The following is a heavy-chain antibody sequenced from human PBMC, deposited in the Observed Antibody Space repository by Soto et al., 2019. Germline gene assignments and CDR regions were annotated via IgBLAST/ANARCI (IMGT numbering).Heavy chain of an antibody. J-gene: IGHJ3*01. Sequence: GGSLRLSCAASGFTVSSNYMSWVRQAPGKGLEWVSVIYSGGSTNYADSVKGRFTVSRDSSKNKPYLQMNSLRAEDTAVYYWARDRGQCSGGSCRDAFDFWGQGTMVTVSS. D-gene: IGHD2-15*01. CDR3: ARDRGQCSGGSCRDAFDF. CDR2: IYSGGST. V-gene: IGHV3-66*01. CDR1: GFTVSSNY.